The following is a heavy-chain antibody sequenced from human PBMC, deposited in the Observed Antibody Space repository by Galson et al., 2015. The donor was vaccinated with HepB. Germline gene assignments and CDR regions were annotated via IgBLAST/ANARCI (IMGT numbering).Heavy chain of an antibody. J-gene: IGHJ4*02. CDR1: GYTFTGYY. D-gene: IGHD2-2*01. CDR2: INPNSGGT. V-gene: IGHV1-2*02. CDR3: ARPVCSSTSCLNYFDY. Sequence: SVTVSCKASGYTFTGYYMHWVRQAPGQGLEWMGWINPNSGGTNYAQKFQGRVTMTRDTSISTAYMELSRLRSDDTAVYHCARPVCSSTSCLNYFDYWGQGTLVTVSS.